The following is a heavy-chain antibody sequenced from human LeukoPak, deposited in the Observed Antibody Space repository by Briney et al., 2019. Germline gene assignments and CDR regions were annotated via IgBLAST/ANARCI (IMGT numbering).Heavy chain of an antibody. Sequence: GESLKISFKGSGYSFTSYWISWVRQMPGKGLEWMGRIDPRDSYTKYSPSFQGHVSISADKSISTAYLQWSSLKASDTATYYCARLESSGYYVYWGQGTLVTVSS. V-gene: IGHV5-10-1*01. CDR2: IDPRDSYT. D-gene: IGHD3-22*01. CDR1: GYSFTSYW. CDR3: ARLESSGYYVY. J-gene: IGHJ4*02.